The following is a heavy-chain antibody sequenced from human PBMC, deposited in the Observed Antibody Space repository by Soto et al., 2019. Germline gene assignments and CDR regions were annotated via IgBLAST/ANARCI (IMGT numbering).Heavy chain of an antibody. V-gene: IGHV1-58*02. J-gene: IGHJ4*02. Sequence: SVKVSCKASGGTFSSYAISWVRQARGQRLEWIGWIVVSSGNTNYAQKFQERVTITRDMSTSTVYMELSSLRSEDTAVYYCAADTMVRGVTPYWGQGTLVTVSS. CDR2: IVVSSGNT. CDR1: GGTFSSYA. CDR3: AADTMVRGVTPY. D-gene: IGHD3-10*01.